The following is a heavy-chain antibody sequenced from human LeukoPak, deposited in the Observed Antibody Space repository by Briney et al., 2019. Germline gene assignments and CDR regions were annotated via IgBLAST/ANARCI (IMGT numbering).Heavy chain of an antibody. CDR2: IIPIFGTA. J-gene: IGHJ5*02. V-gene: IGHV1-69*13. CDR1: GYTFTSYA. Sequence: ASVKVSCKASGYTFTSYAISWVRQAPGQGLEWMGGIIPIFGTANYAQKFQGRVTITADESTSTAYMELSSLRSEDTAVYYCARVYDSSGYYAINWFDPWGQGTLVTVSS. D-gene: IGHD3-22*01. CDR3: ARVYDSSGYYAINWFDP.